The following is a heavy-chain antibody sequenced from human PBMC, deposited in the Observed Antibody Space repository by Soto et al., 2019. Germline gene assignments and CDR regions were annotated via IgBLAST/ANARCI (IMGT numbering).Heavy chain of an antibody. J-gene: IGHJ4*02. V-gene: IGHV1-2*04. CDR2: INPNSGGT. D-gene: IGHD2-2*01. CDR3: ARGYCSSTSCYAPRSPFDY. Sequence: QVQLVQSGAEVKKPGASVKVSCKASGYTFTGYYMHWVRQAPGQGLEWMGWINPNSGGTNYAQKFQGWVTMTRDTSISTAYMELSRLRSDDTAVYYCARGYCSSTSCYAPRSPFDYWGQGTLVTVSS. CDR1: GYTFTGYY.